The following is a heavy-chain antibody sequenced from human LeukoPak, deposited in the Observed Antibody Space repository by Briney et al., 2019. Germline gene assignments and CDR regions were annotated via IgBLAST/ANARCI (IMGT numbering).Heavy chain of an antibody. Sequence: ASVKVSCKASGYTFTSYAMHWVRQAPGQRLEWMGWINAGNGNTKYSQEFQGRVTITRDTSASTAYMELSSLRSEDTAVYYCAREEWLGLGAFDIWGQGTMVTVSS. CDR3: AREEWLGLGAFDI. D-gene: IGHD5-12*01. J-gene: IGHJ3*02. CDR1: GYTFTSYA. V-gene: IGHV1-3*03. CDR2: INAGNGNT.